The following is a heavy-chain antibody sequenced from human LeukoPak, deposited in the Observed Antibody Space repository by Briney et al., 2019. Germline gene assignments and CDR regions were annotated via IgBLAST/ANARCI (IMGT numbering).Heavy chain of an antibody. CDR2: ISPGGGTT. CDR3: AKSRSGSANWALRIFDN. CDR1: GFTFNRYW. Sequence: GGSLRLSCAASGFTFNRYWMSWVRQAPGRGLEWVSSISPGGGTTYYADSVKGRFTISRDNSENTLYVEMNSLRAEDTAIYYCAKSRSGSANWALRIFDNWGQGTLVSVSS. D-gene: IGHD3-10*01. J-gene: IGHJ4*02. V-gene: IGHV3-23*01.